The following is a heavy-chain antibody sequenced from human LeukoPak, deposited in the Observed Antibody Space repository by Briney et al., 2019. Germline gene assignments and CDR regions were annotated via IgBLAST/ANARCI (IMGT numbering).Heavy chain of an antibody. CDR3: ARALGGSYYSSGYYFDY. J-gene: IGHJ4*02. CDR1: GYSFTSYC. Sequence: GESLKISCKGSGYSFTSYCIGWVRQMPGRGLEWMGIMYPDDSEIRYSPSFQGQVTISADKSISTAYLQWSSLKASDTAIYYCARALGGSYYSSGYYFDYWGQGTLVTVSS. D-gene: IGHD1-26*01. CDR2: MYPDDSEI. V-gene: IGHV5-51*01.